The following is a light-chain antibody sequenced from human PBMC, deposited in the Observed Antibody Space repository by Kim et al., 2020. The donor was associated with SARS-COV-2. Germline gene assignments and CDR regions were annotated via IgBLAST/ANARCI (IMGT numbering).Light chain of an antibody. CDR2: YDS. CDR3: QVWDSSGDHWV. J-gene: IGLJ3*02. V-gene: IGLV3-21*04. CDR1: NIGSKN. Sequence: SYELTQPPSVSVAPGKTARITCGGNNIGSKNVHWYQLKPGQAPFLVIYYDSDRPSGIPERFSGSNSGTTATLTISWVEAGDEADYFCQVWDSSGDHWVFGGGTKLTVL.